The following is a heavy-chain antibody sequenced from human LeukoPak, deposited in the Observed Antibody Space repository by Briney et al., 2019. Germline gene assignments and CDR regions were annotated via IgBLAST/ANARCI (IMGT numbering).Heavy chain of an antibody. CDR3: TTHYYDSSGYPYYFDY. J-gene: IGHJ4*02. D-gene: IGHD3-22*01. CDR2: IKSKTDGGTT. V-gene: IGHV3-15*01. Sequence: PGGSLRLSCAASGFTFSNAWMSWVRQAPGKGLEWVGRIKSKTDGGTTDYAAPVKGRFTISRDDSKNTLYLQMNGLKTEDTAVYYCTTHYYDSSGYPYYFDYWGQGTLVTVSS. CDR1: GFTFSNAW.